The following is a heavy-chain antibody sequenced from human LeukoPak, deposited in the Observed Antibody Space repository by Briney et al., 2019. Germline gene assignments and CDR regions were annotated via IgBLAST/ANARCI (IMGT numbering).Heavy chain of an antibody. J-gene: IGHJ4*02. CDR2: IYYSGST. CDR3: AREEIAVAGIPNLY. Sequence: SETLSLTCSVSGGSISTYYWTWIRQPPGKGLEWIGYIYYSGSTNYNPSLKSRVTISVDTSKNQFSLKLSSVTAADTAVYYCAREEIAVAGIPNLYWGQGTPVTVSS. CDR1: GGSISTYY. V-gene: IGHV4-59*12. D-gene: IGHD6-19*01.